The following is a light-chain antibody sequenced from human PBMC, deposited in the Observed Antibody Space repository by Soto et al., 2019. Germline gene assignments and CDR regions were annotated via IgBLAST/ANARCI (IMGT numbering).Light chain of an antibody. V-gene: IGKV1D-8*01. Sequence: VIWMTQSPSLLSASTGDRVTISCRMSPGISSYLAWYQQKPGKAPELLIYAASTFQSGVPSRFSGSGSGTDFTLTISCLQSEDFATYYCQQYYSFPWTFGQGTKVEIK. CDR1: PGISSY. CDR2: AAS. J-gene: IGKJ1*01. CDR3: QQYYSFPWT.